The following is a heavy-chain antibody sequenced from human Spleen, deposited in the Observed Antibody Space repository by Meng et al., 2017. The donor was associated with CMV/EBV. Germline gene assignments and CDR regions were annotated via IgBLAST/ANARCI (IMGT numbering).Heavy chain of an antibody. D-gene: IGHD3-16*01. V-gene: IGHV4-39*01. Sequence: ESLKISCTVSGDSIDLPSYYWGWVRQTPGKGLEWIGSIYNDGTTYQNPSFKSRIIMSIDTSRNHFSLTLTSVTATDTAIYYCARSRWGARHDAFNIWGQGTMVTVSS. CDR3: ARSRWGARHDAFNI. CDR1: GDSIDLPSYY. J-gene: IGHJ3*02. CDR2: IYNDGTT.